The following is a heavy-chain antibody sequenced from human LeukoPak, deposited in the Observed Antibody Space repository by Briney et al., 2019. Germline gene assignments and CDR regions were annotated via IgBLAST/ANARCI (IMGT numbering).Heavy chain of an antibody. CDR3: ARTTMVRGTYYMDV. V-gene: IGHV4-59*01. D-gene: IGHD3-10*01. CDR2: IYYSGYT. Sequence: SETLSLTCTVSGGSITDYYWNWIRQPPGKGLEWIGYIYYSGYTNYNPSLKSRVTISVDTSKNQFSLKLSSVTAADTAVYYCARTTMVRGTYYMDVWGKGTTVTISS. J-gene: IGHJ6*03. CDR1: GGSITDYY.